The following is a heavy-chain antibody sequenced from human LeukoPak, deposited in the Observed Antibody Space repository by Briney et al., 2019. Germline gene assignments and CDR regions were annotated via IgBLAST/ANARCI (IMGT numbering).Heavy chain of an antibody. D-gene: IGHD6-19*01. CDR3: AKASSKVAGTAIGY. J-gene: IGHJ4*02. Sequence: QPGASLRLSCTASGFTFSSYAMSWVRQARGRALEGVSAIRGSGGSTYYADSVKGRFTIYRDNSKNTLYLQMNSLGAEDTAVYYCAKASSKVAGTAIGYWGQGTLVTVSS. V-gene: IGHV3-23*01. CDR2: IRGSGGST. CDR1: GFTFSSYA.